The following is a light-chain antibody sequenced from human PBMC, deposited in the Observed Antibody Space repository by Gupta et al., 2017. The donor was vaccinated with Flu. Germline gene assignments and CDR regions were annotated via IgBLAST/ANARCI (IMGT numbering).Light chain of an antibody. V-gene: IGLV2-14*03. Sequence: QSALTQPASVSGSPGQSITISCTGTSSDVGGYNCVSWYQQHPGKAPELMIYEVINRPSGVSNRFTGSKSGNTASLTISGLQAEDEADYYCTSYTNNTTSGIFGGGTKLTVL. CDR2: EVI. CDR1: SSDVGGYNC. J-gene: IGLJ2*01. CDR3: TSYTNNTTSGI.